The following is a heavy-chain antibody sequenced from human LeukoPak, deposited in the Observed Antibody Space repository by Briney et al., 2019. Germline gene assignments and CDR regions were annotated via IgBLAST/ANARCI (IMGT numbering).Heavy chain of an antibody. V-gene: IGHV3-30*02. Sequence: GGSLRLSCAASGFIFISYGMHWVRQAPGKGLEWVAFIRYDGSKKDYADSVKGRFTISRDNSKNTLYLQMNSLRAEDTAVYYCAKGSTVDERYFQHWGQGTLVTVSS. D-gene: IGHD2-21*02. CDR3: AKGSTVDERYFQH. CDR2: IRYDGSKK. J-gene: IGHJ1*01. CDR1: GFIFISYG.